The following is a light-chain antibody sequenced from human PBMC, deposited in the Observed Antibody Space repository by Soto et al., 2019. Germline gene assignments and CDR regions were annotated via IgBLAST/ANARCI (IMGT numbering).Light chain of an antibody. CDR1: QGISSF. Sequence: DIQLTQSPSFLSASVGDRVTITCRASQGISSFLAWYQQKSGKAPKLLIYAASTLQSGVPSRFGGSGSGTEFTLTISSLQPEDFATYYCQQLNSYPRTFGGGTKVEIK. CDR3: QQLNSYPRT. J-gene: IGKJ4*01. CDR2: AAS. V-gene: IGKV1-9*01.